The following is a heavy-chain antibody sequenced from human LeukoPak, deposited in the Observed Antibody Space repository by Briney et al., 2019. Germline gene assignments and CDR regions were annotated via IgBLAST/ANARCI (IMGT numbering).Heavy chain of an antibody. J-gene: IGHJ4*02. V-gene: IGHV4-30-4*08. CDR1: GGSLSSSGYY. CDR3: ARERGSYYYFDY. Sequence: PSETLSLTCTVSGGSLSSSGYYWGWLRQPPGKGLECIGYIYYTGSTYYNPSLKSRVSMSVDTSKNQFFLNLNSVTAADTAVYYCARERGSYYYFDYWGQGALVTVSS. D-gene: IGHD1-26*01. CDR2: IYYTGST.